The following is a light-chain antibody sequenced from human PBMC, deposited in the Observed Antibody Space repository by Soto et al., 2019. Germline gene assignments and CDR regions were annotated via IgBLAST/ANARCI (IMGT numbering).Light chain of an antibody. J-gene: IGKJ5*01. CDR3: QQYGSSPLIT. Sequence: EIVLTQSPGTLSLSPGGRATLSCRASQSVSSTYLAWYQQKPGQAPRLLIFGASNRATGIPDRFSGSGSGTDFTLIISRLEPEDFAVYYCQQYGSSPLITFGQGTRLEIK. V-gene: IGKV3-20*01. CDR2: GAS. CDR1: QSVSSTY.